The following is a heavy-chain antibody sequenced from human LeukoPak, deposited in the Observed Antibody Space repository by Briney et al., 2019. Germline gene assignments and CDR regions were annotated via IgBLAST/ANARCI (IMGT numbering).Heavy chain of an antibody. CDR1: GYTFTSYG. CDR3: ARVTCVDCYSDY. Sequence: ASVKVSCKASGYTFTSYGISWVRQAPGQGLEWMGWISAYNGNTNYTQKLQGRVTMTTDTSTRTAYMELRSLRSDDTAVYYCARVTCVDCYSDYWGQGTLVTVSS. V-gene: IGHV1-18*01. J-gene: IGHJ4*02. D-gene: IGHD2-21*02. CDR2: ISAYNGNT.